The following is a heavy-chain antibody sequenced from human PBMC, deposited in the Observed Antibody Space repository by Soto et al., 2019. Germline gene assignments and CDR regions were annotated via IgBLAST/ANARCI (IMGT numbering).Heavy chain of an antibody. CDR2: ISAYNVKT. CDR3: ARDSTRLLSSFDY. D-gene: IGHD3-22*01. J-gene: IGHJ4*02. Sequence: GASVKVSCKASGYTFTSYGISWVRQAPGQGLEWMGWISAYNVKTNYAQKLKGRVTLTTDTSTRTAYMELRSLSFDDTAVYYCARDSTRLLSSFDYWGQGTLVTVSS. CDR1: GYTFTSYG. V-gene: IGHV1-18*01.